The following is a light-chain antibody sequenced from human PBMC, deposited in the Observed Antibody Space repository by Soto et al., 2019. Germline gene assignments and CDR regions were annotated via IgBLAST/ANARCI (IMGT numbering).Light chain of an antibody. Sequence: EILMTQSPATLSVSPGERATLSCRASQSVSTSLAWYQQKPGQAPRLLIYAASTRATTIPARFIGSGSGTEFTLTISSLQSEDFAVYYCQQYNNWPPWTFGQGTKVDIK. CDR3: QQYNNWPPWT. CDR2: AAS. J-gene: IGKJ1*01. CDR1: QSVSTS. V-gene: IGKV3-15*01.